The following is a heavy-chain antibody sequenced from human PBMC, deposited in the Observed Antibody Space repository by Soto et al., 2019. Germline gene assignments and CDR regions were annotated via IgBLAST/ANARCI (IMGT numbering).Heavy chain of an antibody. D-gene: IGHD1-7*01. V-gene: IGHV4-59*01. CDR2: IYYSGST. Sequence: SETLSLTCTVSGGSISSYYWSWIRQPPGKGLEWIGYIYYSGSTNYNPSLKSRVTISVDTSKNQFSLKLSSVTAADTAVYYCASVSRNLRAFDIWGQGTMVTVSS. CDR1: GGSISSYY. J-gene: IGHJ3*02. CDR3: ASVSRNLRAFDI.